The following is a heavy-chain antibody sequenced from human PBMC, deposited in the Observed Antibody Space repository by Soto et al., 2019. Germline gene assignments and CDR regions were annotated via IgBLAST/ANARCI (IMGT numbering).Heavy chain of an antibody. CDR3: AKEGCSGGICYGFDY. V-gene: IGHV3-30*18. J-gene: IGHJ4*02. D-gene: IGHD2-15*01. CDR1: GFTFSSYG. Sequence: QVQLVESGGGVVQPGRSLRLSCAASGFTFSSYGMHWVRQAPGKGLEWVAVMSWDGSDEFYEETVKGRFTVSRDNSRNTLYVQMNSLRPEDTAVYYCAKEGCSGGICYGFDYWGQGTLVTVSS. CDR2: MSWDGSDE.